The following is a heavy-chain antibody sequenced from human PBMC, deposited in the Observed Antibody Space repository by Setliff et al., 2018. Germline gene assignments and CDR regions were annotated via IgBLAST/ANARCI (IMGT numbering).Heavy chain of an antibody. D-gene: IGHD6-6*01. Sequence: PSETLSLTCAAYGGTFSDYYWTWIRQPPGNGLEWTGEINHRGSTNYNPSLKSRATISIDTSKDQFSLKLISMSAADTAVYYCARGRNIAARLLDSWGQGTLVTSPQ. CDR3: ARGRNIAARLLDS. CDR1: GGTFSDYY. J-gene: IGHJ4*02. V-gene: IGHV4-34*01. CDR2: INHRGST.